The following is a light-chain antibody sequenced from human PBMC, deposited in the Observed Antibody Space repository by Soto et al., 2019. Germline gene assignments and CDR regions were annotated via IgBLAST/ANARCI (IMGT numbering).Light chain of an antibody. CDR2: SAS. Sequence: DIQMTQSPSSVSASVGDRVTISCRASQGISSWLAWYQQKPGKAPSLLIYSASTLYSGVPSRFSGSGSGTDFTLTISSLQTEDSATDDWQQANCFPLAFGPGTKVVIK. CDR1: QGISSW. V-gene: IGKV1-12*01. CDR3: QQANCFPLA. J-gene: IGKJ3*01.